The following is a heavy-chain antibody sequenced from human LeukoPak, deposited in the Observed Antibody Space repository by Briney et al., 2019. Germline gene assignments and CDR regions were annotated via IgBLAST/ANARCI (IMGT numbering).Heavy chain of an antibody. D-gene: IGHD3-22*01. CDR1: GFSLRTRGMC. J-gene: IGHJ1*01. CDR2: IDCDEYK. CDR3: ARDYYDSSAQGYFQH. Sequence: SGPALVKPTQTLTLTCTFSGFSLRTRGMCVSWIRQPPGKALEWLSRIDCDEYKYYRSSLKTRLTISKDTSKNQVVLTMTTMDPVDTATYYCARDYYDSSAQGYFQHWGQGTLVTVSS. V-gene: IGHV2-70*11.